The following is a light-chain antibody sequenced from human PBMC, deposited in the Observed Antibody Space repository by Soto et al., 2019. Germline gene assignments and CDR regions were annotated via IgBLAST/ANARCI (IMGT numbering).Light chain of an antibody. CDR1: EDINSS. Sequence: DIQMTQSPSSVSALVGDRVTISCRASEDINSSLAWYQQKPLNAPKRLIYAAFILQSGVPSRLSGYGSGTDFTRNISTLQPEDFDTDYGQQADSFPYTFGQATRLEIK. CDR3: QQADSFPYT. V-gene: IGKV1-12*01. J-gene: IGKJ5*01. CDR2: AAF.